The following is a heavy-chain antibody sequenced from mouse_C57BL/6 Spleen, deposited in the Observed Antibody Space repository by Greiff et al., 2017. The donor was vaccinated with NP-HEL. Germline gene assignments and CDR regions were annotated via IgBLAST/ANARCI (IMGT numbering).Heavy chain of an antibody. D-gene: IGHD1-1*01. CDR2: IYWDEDK. V-gene: IGHV8-12*01. J-gene: IGHJ4*01. Sequence: QVTLKECGPGILQSSQTLSLTCSFSGFSLSTSGMGVSWIRQPSGKGLEWLAHIYWDEDKRYNPSLKSRLTISKDTSRNQVFLKITSVDTADTATYYCARRVGDYYGPMDYWGQGTSVTVSS. CDR1: GFSLSTSGMG. CDR3: ARRVGDYYGPMDY.